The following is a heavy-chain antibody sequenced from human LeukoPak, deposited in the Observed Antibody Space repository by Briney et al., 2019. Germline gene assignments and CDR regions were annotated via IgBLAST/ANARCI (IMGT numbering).Heavy chain of an antibody. CDR1: GGTFSSYE. CDR3: ARDFITGLNNWFDP. J-gene: IGHJ5*02. D-gene: IGHD1-20*01. V-gene: IGHV1-69*06. CDR2: IIPMFGTA. Sequence: SVKVSCKASGGTFSSYEISWVRQAPGQGLEWMGGIIPMFGTANYAQKFQGRVTITADKSTSTAYMELSSLRSEDTAVYYCARDFITGLNNWFDPWGQGTLVTVSS.